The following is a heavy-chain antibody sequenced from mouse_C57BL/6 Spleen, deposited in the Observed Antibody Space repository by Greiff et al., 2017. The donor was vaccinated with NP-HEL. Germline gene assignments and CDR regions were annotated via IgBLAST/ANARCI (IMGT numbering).Heavy chain of an antibody. Sequence: EVQLQQSGPVLVKPGASVKMSCKASGYTFTDYYMNWVKQSHGKSLEWIGVINPYNGGTSYNQKFKGKATLTVDKSSSTAYMELNSLTSEDSAVYYCASYYYYGSSYGYAMDYWGQGTSVTVSS. V-gene: IGHV1-19*01. D-gene: IGHD1-1*01. CDR3: ASYYYYGSSYGYAMDY. CDR2: INPYNGGT. CDR1: GYTFTDYY. J-gene: IGHJ4*01.